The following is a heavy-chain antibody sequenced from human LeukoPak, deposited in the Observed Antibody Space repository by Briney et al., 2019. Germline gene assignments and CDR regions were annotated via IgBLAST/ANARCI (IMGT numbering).Heavy chain of an antibody. D-gene: IGHD3-10*01. Sequence: PSETLSLTCAVYGVSFSGYYWSWLRQPPGKGLEWVGEINHSGSNNYNPSLKSRVTISVDTSKNQFSLKLSSVTAADTAVYYCARGLPNYYGSGSYYNGGLDYWGQGTLVTVSS. J-gene: IGHJ4*02. CDR3: ARGLPNYYGSGSYYNGGLDY. V-gene: IGHV4-34*01. CDR1: GVSFSGYY. CDR2: INHSGSN.